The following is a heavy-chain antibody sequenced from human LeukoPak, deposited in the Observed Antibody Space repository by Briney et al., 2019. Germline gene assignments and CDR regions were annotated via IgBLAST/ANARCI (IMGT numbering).Heavy chain of an antibody. Sequence: SETLSLTCTVSGYSISSGYYWGWIRQPPGKGLEWIGSIYHSGSTYYNPSLKSRVTISVDTSRNQFSLNLSSVTAADTAIYYCARAGILWFGEGDWFDPWGQGTLVTVSS. J-gene: IGHJ5*02. CDR3: ARAGILWFGEGDWFDP. V-gene: IGHV4-38-2*02. CDR2: IYHSGST. CDR1: GYSISSGYY. D-gene: IGHD3-10*01.